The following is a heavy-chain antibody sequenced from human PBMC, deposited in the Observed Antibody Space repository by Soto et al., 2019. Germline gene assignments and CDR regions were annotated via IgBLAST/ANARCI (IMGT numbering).Heavy chain of an antibody. CDR3: TWHRDI. CDR2: IKSTDTDGTT. V-gene: IGHV3-15*01. CDR1: GFTFKDAW. J-gene: IGHJ6*02. Sequence: EVQLVESGGGLVKPGGSLRLSCAASGFTFKDAWMSWVRQAPGKGLEWVGHIKSTDTDGTTDYAALVKGRFSISKDDSYYTLYLQMNILKSEDTAKYFCTWHRDILGQGTSVIVSS.